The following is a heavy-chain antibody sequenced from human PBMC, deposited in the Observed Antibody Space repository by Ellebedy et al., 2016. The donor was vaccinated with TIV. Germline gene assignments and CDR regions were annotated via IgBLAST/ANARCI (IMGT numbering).Heavy chain of an antibody. V-gene: IGHV4-4*07. CDR2: IYTSGST. CDR3: ARSYYYGSGSYSRANYYYGMDV. CDR1: GGSISSYY. J-gene: IGHJ6*02. D-gene: IGHD3-10*01. Sequence: MPSETLSLTCTVSGGSISSYYWSWIRQPAGKGLEWIGRIYTSGSTNYNPSLKSRVTMSVDTSKNQFSLKLSSVTAADTAVYYCARSYYYGSGSYSRANYYYGMDVWGQGTTVTVSS.